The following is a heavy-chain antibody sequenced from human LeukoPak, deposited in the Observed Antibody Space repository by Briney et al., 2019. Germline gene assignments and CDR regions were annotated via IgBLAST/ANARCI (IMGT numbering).Heavy chain of an antibody. Sequence: GGSLRLSCAASGFTFSSYWMHWVRQAPGKGLVWVSRINSDGSSTSYVDSVKGRFTISRDNAKNTLYLQMNSLGAEDTAVYYCARQVVTLSSDAFDIWGQGTMVTVSS. CDR3: ARQVVTLSSDAFDI. V-gene: IGHV3-74*01. J-gene: IGHJ3*02. D-gene: IGHD2-21*02. CDR1: GFTFSSYW. CDR2: INSDGSST.